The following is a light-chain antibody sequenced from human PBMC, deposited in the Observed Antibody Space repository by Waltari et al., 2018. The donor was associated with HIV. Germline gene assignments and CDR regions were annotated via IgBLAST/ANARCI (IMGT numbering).Light chain of an antibody. CDR3: QQYYGTPLT. J-gene: IGKJ4*01. CDR1: RTLLYHGDNKHY. CDR2: WAS. V-gene: IGKV4-1*01. Sequence: DIVVTQSPDPLAVSLGEEATIQCRSSRTLLYHGDNKHYLRWYQKKPGQPPKLLISWASVRETGGPDRFTGGGSGTDVTLNINNLQAEDVAVYYCQQYYGTPLTFGGGTKIEIK.